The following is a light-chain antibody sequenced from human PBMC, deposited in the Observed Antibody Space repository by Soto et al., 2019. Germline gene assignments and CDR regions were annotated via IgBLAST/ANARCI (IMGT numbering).Light chain of an antibody. J-gene: IGLJ2*01. CDR3: NSFAGSAHVV. Sequence: QSALAQPPSASGSPGQSVTISCTGTSSDVGAYNYVSWYQQHPGKAPKLIIYDFSQRPSGVPDRFSVSKSGNTASLTVSGLQAEDEAVYYCNSFAGSAHVVFGGGTKLTVL. CDR1: SSDVGAYNY. V-gene: IGLV2-8*01. CDR2: DFS.